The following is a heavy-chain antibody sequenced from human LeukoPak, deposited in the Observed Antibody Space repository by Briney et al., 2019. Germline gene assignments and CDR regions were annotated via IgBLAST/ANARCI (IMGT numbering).Heavy chain of an antibody. Sequence: GGSLRLSCRCSGFTFGDCVMTWVRQAPGKGLEWVGFIRSKVYGGTTEYAASVKGRFIISRDDSKSIAYLQMNSLETEDTAVYYCTRDYGGFDYWGQGTLVTVSS. CDR2: IRSKVYGGTT. V-gene: IGHV3-49*04. D-gene: IGHD4-23*01. J-gene: IGHJ4*02. CDR3: TRDYGGFDY. CDR1: GFTFGDCV.